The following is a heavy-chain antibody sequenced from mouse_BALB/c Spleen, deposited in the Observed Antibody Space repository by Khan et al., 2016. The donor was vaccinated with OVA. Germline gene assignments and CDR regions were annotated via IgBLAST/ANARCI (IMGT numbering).Heavy chain of an antibody. Sequence: QIQLVQSGPELKKPGETVKISCKASGYTFRSFGMNWVQQAPGKGLKWMGWINTYTGEPTYADDFKGRYVFSLETSASTAYLQINHLKNEDTATDFCARPPYFSYVMVYWGQGTSVTVSS. D-gene: IGHD2-10*01. V-gene: IGHV9-3-1*01. J-gene: IGHJ4*01. CDR1: GYTFRSFG. CDR3: ARPPYFSYVMVY. CDR2: INTYTGEP.